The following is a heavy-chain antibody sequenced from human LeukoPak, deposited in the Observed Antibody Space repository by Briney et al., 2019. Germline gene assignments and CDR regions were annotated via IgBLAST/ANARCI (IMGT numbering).Heavy chain of an antibody. V-gene: IGHV3-11*04. CDR2: ISSSGNTT. CDR1: GFTFSDYY. D-gene: IGHD6-13*01. Sequence: GGSLRLSCAASGFTFSDYYMSWIRQAPGKGLECVSYISSSGNTTYHADSVKGRFTISRDNAKNSLYLQMSSLKAEDTAVYYCARDGGSSWYFDYWGQGTLVTVSS. J-gene: IGHJ4*02. CDR3: ARDGGSSWYFDY.